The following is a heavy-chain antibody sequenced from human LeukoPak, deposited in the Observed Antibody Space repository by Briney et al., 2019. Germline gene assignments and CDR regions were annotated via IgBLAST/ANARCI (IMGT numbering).Heavy chain of an antibody. CDR3: AKDLSIAAAGTYDY. D-gene: IGHD6-13*01. CDR2: ISWNSGSI. Sequence: PGGSLRLSCAASGFTFDDYAMHWVRQAPGKGLEWVSGISWNSGSIGYADSVKGRFTISRDNSKNTLYLQMNSLRAEDTAVYYCAKDLSIAAAGTYDYWGQGTLITVSS. J-gene: IGHJ4*02. V-gene: IGHV3-9*01. CDR1: GFTFDDYA.